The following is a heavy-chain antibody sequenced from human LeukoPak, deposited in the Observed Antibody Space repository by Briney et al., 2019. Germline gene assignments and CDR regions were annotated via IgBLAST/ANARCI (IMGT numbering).Heavy chain of an antibody. CDR3: TTPPD. V-gene: IGHV3-15*01. Sequence: GGSLRLSCEATGITISSAWMSWVRQPPGKGFEYVARLKSDSDGGTTDHAAPVKGRFTISRDDSKNTLYLQMNSLTIEDTAVYYCTTPPDWGQGTLVSV. CDR1: GITISSAW. J-gene: IGHJ4*02. CDR2: LKSDSDGGTT.